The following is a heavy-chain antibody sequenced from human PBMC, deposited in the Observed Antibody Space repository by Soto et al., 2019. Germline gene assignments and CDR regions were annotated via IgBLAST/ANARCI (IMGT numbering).Heavy chain of an antibody. D-gene: IGHD3-10*01. J-gene: IGHJ6*02. CDR3: AKDPGYYGSGRSLYGMDV. Sequence: ASVKVSCKASGHTFTSYGISWVRQAPGQGLEWMGWISAYNGNTNYAQKIQGRVTMTTDTSTSTAYMELRSLRSDDTAVYYCAKDPGYYGSGRSLYGMDVWGQGTTVTVS. CDR2: ISAYNGNT. CDR1: GHTFTSYG. V-gene: IGHV1-18*04.